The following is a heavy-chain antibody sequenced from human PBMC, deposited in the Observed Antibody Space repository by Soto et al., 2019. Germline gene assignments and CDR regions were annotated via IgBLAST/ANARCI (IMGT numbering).Heavy chain of an antibody. CDR1: GASISRYY. J-gene: IGHJ3*02. V-gene: IGHV4-59*08. D-gene: IGHD3-22*01. CDR2: LYNTGST. Sequence: SETLSLTCTVSGASISRYYWSWIRQSPGKGLEWIGYLYNTGSTIYNPSLKSRVTISVDTSKNQFSLKLSSVTAADTAVYYCARQTDSYYTFDAFDIWGQGTMVTVSS. CDR3: ARQTDSYYTFDAFDI.